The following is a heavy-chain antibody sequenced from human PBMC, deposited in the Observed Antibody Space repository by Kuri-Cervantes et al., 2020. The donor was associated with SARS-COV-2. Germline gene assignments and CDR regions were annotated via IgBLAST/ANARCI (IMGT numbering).Heavy chain of an antibody. CDR3: ARAVYSSGWYNFDY. V-gene: IGHV1-18*01. D-gene: IGHD6-19*01. CDR2: ISTYDGNT. CDR1: GYTFSNYG. J-gene: IGHJ4*02. Sequence: ASVKVSCKASGYTFSNYGISWVRQAPGQGLEWMGWISTYDGNTKYAQIAQGRVTMTTDTSTSTVYMELRSLRSDDAAVYYCARAVYSSGWYNFDYWGQGTLVTVSS.